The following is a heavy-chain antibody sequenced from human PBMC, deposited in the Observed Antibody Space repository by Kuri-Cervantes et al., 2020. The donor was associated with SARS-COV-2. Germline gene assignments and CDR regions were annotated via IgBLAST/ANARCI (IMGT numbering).Heavy chain of an antibody. J-gene: IGHJ4*02. V-gene: IGHV3-74*01. CDR3: ARDPITMRVLDY. D-gene: IGHD3-22*01. CDR2: INSDGSSR. Sequence: GGSLRLSCAASGFTFSTYWMHWVRQAPGKGLVWVSRINSDGSSRSYADSVKGRSTISRDNAKNTLFLQMNSLRAEDTAVYYCARDPITMRVLDYWGQGTLVTVSS. CDR1: GFTFSTYW.